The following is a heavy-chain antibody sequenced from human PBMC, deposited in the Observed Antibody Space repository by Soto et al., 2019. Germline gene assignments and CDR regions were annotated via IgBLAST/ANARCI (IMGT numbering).Heavy chain of an antibody. CDR1: GFTFSSYG. V-gene: IGHV3-30*18. Sequence: QVQLVESGGGVVQPGRSLRLSCAASGFTFSSYGMHWVRQAPGKGLEWVAVTSYDGTNSYYADSVKGRFTISRDNSKNTLYLHMNSLGAEDKAVYYCANDRPNKDTYTGYSYYDMDVWGQGTTVTVSS. D-gene: IGHD3-16*01. CDR2: TSYDGTNS. J-gene: IGHJ6*02. CDR3: ANDRPNKDTYTGYSYYDMDV.